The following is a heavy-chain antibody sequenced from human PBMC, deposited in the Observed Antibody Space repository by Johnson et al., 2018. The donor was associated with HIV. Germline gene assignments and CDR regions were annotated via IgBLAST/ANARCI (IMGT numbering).Heavy chain of an antibody. J-gene: IGHJ3*02. CDR1: GFTFSSYA. CDR2: ISGSTGRT. CDR3: AKDLEEGQQWLIGAFDI. V-gene: IGHV3-23*04. Sequence: VQLVESGGGLVQPGGSLRLSCAASGFTFSSYAMSWVRQTPGKGLEWVSLISGSTGRTNYADSVKGRFTISRDNSKNTLYLQMNSLRAEDTAVYYCAKDLEEGQQWLIGAFDIWGQGTMVTVSS. D-gene: IGHD6-19*01.